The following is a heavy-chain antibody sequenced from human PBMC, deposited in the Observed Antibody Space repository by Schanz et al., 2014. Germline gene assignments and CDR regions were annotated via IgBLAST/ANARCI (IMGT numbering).Heavy chain of an antibody. CDR1: GFIFNDYY. CDR2: ISRDGTTS. Sequence: QVQLVESGGGLVKPGGSLRLSCAASGFIFNDYYMNWIRQAPGKGLEWLSYISRDGTTSYYADSVKGRFTISRDNAKNSLYLQMNSLRAEDTAVYYCAGAVATIRADSFDIWGQGTTVTVSS. V-gene: IGHV3-11*04. J-gene: IGHJ3*02. CDR3: AGAVATIRADSFDI. D-gene: IGHD5-12*01.